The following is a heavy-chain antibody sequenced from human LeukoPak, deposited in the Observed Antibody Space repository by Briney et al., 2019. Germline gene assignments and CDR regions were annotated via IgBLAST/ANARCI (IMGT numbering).Heavy chain of an antibody. CDR3: ASDPGYYGSGSYSADY. CDR1: GFTLSSYW. J-gene: IGHJ4*02. D-gene: IGHD3-10*01. Sequence: GGSLRLSCAASGFTLSSYWMSLVRQAPGQGLEWVANIKQDGSEKYYVDSVKGRFTISRGNAKKSLYLQMNSLRAEDTAVYYCASDPGYYGSGSYSADYWGQGTLVTASS. V-gene: IGHV3-7*04. CDR2: IKQDGSEK.